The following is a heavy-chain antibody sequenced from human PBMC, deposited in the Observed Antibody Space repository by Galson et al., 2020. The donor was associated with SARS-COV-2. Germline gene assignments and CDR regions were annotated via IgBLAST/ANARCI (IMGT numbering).Heavy chain of an antibody. V-gene: IGHV3-7*03. CDR2: INPDGSET. CDR3: TEDGRY. Sequence: GGSLRLSCVGSRFTFSNDWKSWVRQAPGKGQEWVAHINPDGSETYYVDSVRGRFTTSRDNAKSSLYLQMNTLRVEDTAVYYCTEDGRYWGQGTLVTVSS. J-gene: IGHJ4*02. CDR1: RFTFSNDW.